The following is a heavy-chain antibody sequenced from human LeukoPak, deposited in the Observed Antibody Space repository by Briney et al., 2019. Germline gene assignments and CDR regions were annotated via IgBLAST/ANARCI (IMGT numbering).Heavy chain of an antibody. J-gene: IGHJ4*02. CDR3: ARDLLGGSSGANNQGY. D-gene: IGHD3-22*01. V-gene: IGHV1-46*01. CDR1: GFTFSGSS. CDR2: INPSGGST. Sequence: KAGGSLRLSCAASGFTFSGSSMHWVRQAPGQGLEWMGIINPSGGSTSYAQKFQGRVTMTRDTSTSTVYMELSSLRSEDTAVYYCARDLLGGSSGANNQGYWGQGTLVTVSS.